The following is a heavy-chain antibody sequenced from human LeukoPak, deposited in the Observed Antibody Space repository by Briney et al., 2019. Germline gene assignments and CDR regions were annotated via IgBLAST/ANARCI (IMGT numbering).Heavy chain of an antibody. CDR3: ARRTIVVVPAAIYFDY. Sequence: PGGSLRLSCAASGFTFSSYWMSWVRQAPGKGLEWVANIKQDGSEKYYVDSVKGRFTISRDNAKNSLYLQMNSLRAEDTAVYYCARRTIVVVPAAIYFDYWGQGTLVTVSS. V-gene: IGHV3-7*01. J-gene: IGHJ4*02. D-gene: IGHD2-2*01. CDR2: IKQDGSEK. CDR1: GFTFSSYW.